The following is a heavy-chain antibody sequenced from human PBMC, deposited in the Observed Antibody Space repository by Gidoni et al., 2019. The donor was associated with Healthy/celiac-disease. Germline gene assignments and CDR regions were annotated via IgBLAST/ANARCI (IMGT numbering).Heavy chain of an antibody. CDR1: GGSISSGGYY. CDR3: AGGGYYYDSSGYYLDY. CDR2: IYYRGST. V-gene: IGHV4-31*03. J-gene: IGHJ4*02. D-gene: IGHD3-22*01. Sequence: QVQLQESGPGLVKPSQNLSLTCTVSGGSISSGGYYWSWTRQHPGKGLECIGYIYYRGSTYYNPTTKGRVTIAVDTSKNQFTRELSSGAAADTAVYYCAGGGYYYDSSGYYLDYWGQGTLVTVSS.